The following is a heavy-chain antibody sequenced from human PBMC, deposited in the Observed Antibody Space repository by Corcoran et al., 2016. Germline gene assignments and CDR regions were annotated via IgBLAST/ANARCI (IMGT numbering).Heavy chain of an antibody. CDR1: GFTFSSYG. V-gene: IGHV3-30*18. Sequence: QVQLVESGGGVVQPGRSLRLSCAASGFTFSSYGMHWVRQAPGKGLEWVAVISYDGSNIYYADSVKGRFTISRDNSKNTLYLQMNSLRAEDTAVYYCAKDRRGIVVVVAALYYFDYWGQGTLVTVSS. CDR3: AKDRRGIVVVVAALYYFDY. CDR2: ISYDGSNI. J-gene: IGHJ4*02. D-gene: IGHD2-15*01.